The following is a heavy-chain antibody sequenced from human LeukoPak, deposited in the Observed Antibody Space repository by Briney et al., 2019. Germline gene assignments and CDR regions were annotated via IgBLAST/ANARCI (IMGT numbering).Heavy chain of an antibody. D-gene: IGHD6-13*01. CDR1: SGSISSYY. V-gene: IGHV4-59*01. CDR2: IYYSGST. Sequence: PSETLSLTCTVSSGSISSYYWSWIRQPPGKGMEWIGFIYYSGSTNYNPSLKSRVTISVDTSKNQFSLRLSSVIAADTAVYYCASPGIVAAGTDRGFDYWGQGILVTVSS. J-gene: IGHJ4*02. CDR3: ASPGIVAAGTDRGFDY.